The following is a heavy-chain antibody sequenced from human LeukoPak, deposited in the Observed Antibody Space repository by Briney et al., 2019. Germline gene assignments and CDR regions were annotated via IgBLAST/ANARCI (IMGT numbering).Heavy chain of an antibody. D-gene: IGHD5-12*01. V-gene: IGHV3-74*01. CDR3: ARGESGYSGYDYGY. CDR2: INSDGSST. Sequence: PGRSLRLSCAASGFTFSSYWMHWVRQAPGKGLVWVSRINSDGSSTSYADSVKGRFTISRDNAKNTLYLQMNSLRAEDTAVYYCARGESGYSGYDYGYWGQGTLVTVSS. J-gene: IGHJ4*02. CDR1: GFTFSSYW.